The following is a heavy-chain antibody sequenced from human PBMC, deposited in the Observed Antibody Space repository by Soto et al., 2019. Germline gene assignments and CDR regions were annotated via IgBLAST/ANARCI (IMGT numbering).Heavy chain of an antibody. Sequence: VGSLRLSCAASGFTFSSYAMSWVRQAPGKGLEWVSAISGSGGSTYYADSVKGRFTISRDNSKNTLYLQMNSLRAEDTAVYYCAKDHIRGGYFDYWGQGTLVTVSS. J-gene: IGHJ4*02. CDR2: ISGSGGST. CDR3: AKDHIRGGYFDY. CDR1: GFTFSSYA. V-gene: IGHV3-23*01. D-gene: IGHD3-10*01.